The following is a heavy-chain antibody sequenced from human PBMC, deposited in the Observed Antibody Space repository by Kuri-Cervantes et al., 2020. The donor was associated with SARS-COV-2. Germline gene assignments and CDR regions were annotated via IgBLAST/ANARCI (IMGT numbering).Heavy chain of an antibody. CDR1: GGTFSSYT. CDR3: ASGVLKPTQSYYMDV. D-gene: IGHD1-1*01. Sequence: SVKVSCKASGGTFSSYTISWVRQAPGQGLEWMGGIIPVFGTANYAQKFQGRVTITTDESTSTAYMELSSLRSEDTAVYYCASGVLKPTQSYYMDVWGKGTTVTVSS. V-gene: IGHV1-69*05. CDR2: IIPVFGTA. J-gene: IGHJ6*03.